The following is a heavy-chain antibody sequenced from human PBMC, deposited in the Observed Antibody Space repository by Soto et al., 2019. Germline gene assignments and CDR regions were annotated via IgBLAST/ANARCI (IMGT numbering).Heavy chain of an antibody. V-gene: IGHV4-30-4*02. D-gene: IGHD3-10*01. CDR1: CGSVSSGGYY. Sequence: SDTLSLTCTVSCGSVSSGGYYWSWIRQPPGKGLEWIGYIYYSGSTYYNPSFKSRVTISVDTSKNQFSLKLSSVTAADTAVYYCARDSHCGSGSYYTVYYYYYGMDVWGQGTTVTVSS. CDR2: IYYSGST. CDR3: ARDSHCGSGSYYTVYYYYYGMDV. J-gene: IGHJ6*02.